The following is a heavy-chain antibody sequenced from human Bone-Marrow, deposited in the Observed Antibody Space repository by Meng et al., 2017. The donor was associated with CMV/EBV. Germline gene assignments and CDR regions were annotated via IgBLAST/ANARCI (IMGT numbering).Heavy chain of an antibody. Sequence: GSLRLSCAVSGGSISSSNWWSWVRQPPGKGREWIGEIYHSGSTNYNPSLKSRVTISVDKSKNQFSRKLSSVTAADTAVYYLARGRGSGPDAFDIWGQGTMVTVSS. CDR1: GGSISSSNW. CDR2: IYHSGST. CDR3: ARGRGSGPDAFDI. V-gene: IGHV4-4*02. J-gene: IGHJ3*02. D-gene: IGHD2-15*01.